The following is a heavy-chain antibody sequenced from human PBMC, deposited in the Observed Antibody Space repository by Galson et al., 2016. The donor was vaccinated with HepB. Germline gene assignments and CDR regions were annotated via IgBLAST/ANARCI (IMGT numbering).Heavy chain of an antibody. D-gene: IGHD2/OR15-2a*01. V-gene: IGHV4-34*01. Sequence: TLSLTCDVHGGSISGYHWNWIRQPPGKGLEWLGEINDGGITSYSPSLESRVTVSVDLSKSQLSLHLVAVTAADTAVYYCARGRGRTWPTSDHWGQGVLVTVSS. CDR3: ARGRGRTWPTSDH. J-gene: IGHJ4*02. CDR2: INDGGIT. CDR1: GGSISGYH.